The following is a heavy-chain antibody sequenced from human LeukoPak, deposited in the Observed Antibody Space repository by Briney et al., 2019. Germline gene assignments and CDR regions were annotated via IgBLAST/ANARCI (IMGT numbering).Heavy chain of an antibody. CDR2: INTDGSDI. V-gene: IGHV3-74*01. D-gene: IGHD2-21*02. CDR1: GFTFISYG. J-gene: IGHJ4*01. Sequence: GGSLRLSCAASGFTFISYGMQWVRQAPGKGLVWVSRINTDGSDISCADSVKGRFTISRDNAKNTLYLQMNSLRAEDTAVYYCARELPREVTLDYWGQGTLVTVSS. CDR3: ARELPREVTLDY.